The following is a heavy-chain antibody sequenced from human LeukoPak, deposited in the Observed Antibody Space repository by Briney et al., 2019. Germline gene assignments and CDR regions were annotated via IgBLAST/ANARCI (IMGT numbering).Heavy chain of an antibody. CDR1: GYTFTDYY. V-gene: IGHV1-2*02. D-gene: IGHD5-12*01. CDR2: INPNSGGT. CDR3: ARIPRYSGYEQNNDY. Sequence: ASVKVSCKASGYTFTDYYMHWVRQAPGQGLEWMGWINPNSGGTNYAQKLQGRVTMTTDTSTTTAYMELRSLTSDDTAAYYCARIPRYSGYEQNNDYWGQGTLVTVSS. J-gene: IGHJ4*02.